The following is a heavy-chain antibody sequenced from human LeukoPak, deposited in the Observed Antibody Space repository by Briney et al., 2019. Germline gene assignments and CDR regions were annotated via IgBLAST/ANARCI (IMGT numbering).Heavy chain of an antibody. J-gene: IGHJ4*02. D-gene: IGHD2-15*01. CDR2: INPNSGGT. CDR3: ARAKYCSGGSCYLFDY. CDR1: GGTFSSYA. V-gene: IGHV1-2*02. Sequence: ASVKVSCKASGGTFSSYAISWVRQAPGQGLEWMGWINPNSGGTNYAQKFQGRVTMTRDTSISTAYMELSRLRSDDTAVYYCARAKYCSGGSCYLFDYWGQGTLVTVSS.